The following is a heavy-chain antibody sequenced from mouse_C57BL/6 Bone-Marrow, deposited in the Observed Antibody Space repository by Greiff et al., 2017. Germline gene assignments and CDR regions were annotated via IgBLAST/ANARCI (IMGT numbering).Heavy chain of an antibody. J-gene: IGHJ3*01. Sequence: QVQLKESGAELVMPGASVKLSCKASGYTFTSYWMHWVKQRPGQGLEWIGEIDPSDSYTNYNQKFKGKSTLTVDKSSSTAYMQLSSLTSEDSAVYYCARDGYYPPWVAYWGQGTLVTFSA. V-gene: IGHV1-69*01. CDR2: IDPSDSYT. CDR3: ARDGYYPPWVAY. CDR1: GYTFTSYW. D-gene: IGHD2-3*01.